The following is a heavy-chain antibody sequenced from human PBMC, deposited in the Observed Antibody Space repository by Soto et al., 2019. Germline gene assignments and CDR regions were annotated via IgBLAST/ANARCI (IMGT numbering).Heavy chain of an antibody. Sequence: QVQLQESGPGLVKPSQTLSLTCTVSGGSISSGGYYWSWIRQHPGKGLEWIGYIYYSGSTYYNPSLTSRVTISVDTSKNQFSLKLSSVTAADTAVYYCAGLGRGAAAGPYGMDVWGQGTTVTVSS. CDR3: AGLGRGAAAGPYGMDV. D-gene: IGHD6-13*01. CDR1: GGSISSGGYY. CDR2: IYYSGST. J-gene: IGHJ6*02. V-gene: IGHV4-31*03.